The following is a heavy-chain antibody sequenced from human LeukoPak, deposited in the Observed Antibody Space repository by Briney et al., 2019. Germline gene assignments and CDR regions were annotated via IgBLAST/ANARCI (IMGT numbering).Heavy chain of an antibody. D-gene: IGHD3-22*01. J-gene: IGHJ3*02. CDR2: INTNTGNP. V-gene: IGHV7-4-1*02. CDR3: AREGYYDSSGSLDAFDI. CDR1: GYTFTGYY. Sequence: ASVKVSCKASGYTFTGYYMHWVRQAPGQGLEWMGWINTNTGNPTYAQGFTGRFVFSLDTSVSTAYLQISSLKAEDTAVYYCAREGYYDSSGSLDAFDIWGQGTMVTVSS.